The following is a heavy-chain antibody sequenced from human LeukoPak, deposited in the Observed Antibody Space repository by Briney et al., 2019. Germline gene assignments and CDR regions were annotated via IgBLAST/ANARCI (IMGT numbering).Heavy chain of an antibody. V-gene: IGHV1-69*04. J-gene: IGHJ6*02. D-gene: IGHD2-8*01. Sequence: GASVKVSCKASGGTFSSYAISWVRQAPGQGLEWMGRIIPILGIANYAQKFQGRVTITADKSTSTAYMELSSLRSEDTAVYYCASQATVRAVYADVWGQGTTVTVSS. CDR1: GGTFSSYA. CDR2: IIPILGIA. CDR3: ASQATVRAVYADV.